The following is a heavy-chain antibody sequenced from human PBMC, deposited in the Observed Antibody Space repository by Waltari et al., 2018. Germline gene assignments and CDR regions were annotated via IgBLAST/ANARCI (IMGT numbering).Heavy chain of an antibody. J-gene: IGHJ4*02. V-gene: IGHV4-4*02. CDR1: GGSISRSNW. CDR2: IYHSGST. CDR3: ARASPGYCSGGSCYFDY. D-gene: IGHD2-15*01. Sequence: QVQLQESGPGLVQPSGTLSLTCAVSGGSISRSNWWRLVRQPPGKGLEWIGEIYHSGSTNYNPSLKSRVTISVDKSKNQFSLKLSSVTAADTAVYYCARASPGYCSGGSCYFDYWGQGTLVTVSS.